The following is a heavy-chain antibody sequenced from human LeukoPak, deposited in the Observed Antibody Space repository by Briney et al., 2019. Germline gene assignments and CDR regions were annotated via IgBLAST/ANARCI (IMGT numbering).Heavy chain of an antibody. D-gene: IGHD6-25*01. CDR2: FATTGDT. CDR1: GFDFSNYD. J-gene: IGHJ4*02. CDR3: ARGRQGGAYSSGWHMFEY. Sequence: GGSLRLSCAASGFDFSNYDMHWVRQGPGKGLEWVSAFATTGDTDYAASVKGRFTISRDNAKNSLYLQINSLIDGDTAMYYCARGRQGGAYSSGWHMFEYWGQGTLVSVSS. V-gene: IGHV3-13*01.